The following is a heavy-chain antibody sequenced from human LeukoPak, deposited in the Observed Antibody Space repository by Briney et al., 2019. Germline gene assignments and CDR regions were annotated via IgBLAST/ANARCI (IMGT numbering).Heavy chain of an antibody. Sequence: GGSLRLSCAASGFTFSNAWMNWVRQAPGKGLEWVGRIKSKTDGGTTDYAAPVKGRFTISRDDSKNTLYLQMNSLRAEDTAVYYCAKAGQWLAPGDYWGQGTLVTVSS. CDR3: AKAGQWLAPGDY. J-gene: IGHJ4*02. CDR1: GFTFSNAW. CDR2: IKSKTDGGTT. D-gene: IGHD6-19*01. V-gene: IGHV3-15*07.